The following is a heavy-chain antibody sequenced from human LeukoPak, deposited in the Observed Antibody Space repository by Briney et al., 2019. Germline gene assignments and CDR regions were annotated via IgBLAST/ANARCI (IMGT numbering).Heavy chain of an antibody. J-gene: IGHJ4*02. D-gene: IGHD3-16*02. Sequence: ASVKVSCKASGYTFASYDINWVRQATGQGLEWMGWMNPNSGNTGYAQKFQGRVTITRNTSISTAYMELSSLRSEDTAVYYCARVRYDYVWGSYRGYYFDYWGQGTLVTVSS. CDR3: ARVRYDYVWGSYRGYYFDY. CDR2: MNPNSGNT. V-gene: IGHV1-8*03. CDR1: GYTFASYD.